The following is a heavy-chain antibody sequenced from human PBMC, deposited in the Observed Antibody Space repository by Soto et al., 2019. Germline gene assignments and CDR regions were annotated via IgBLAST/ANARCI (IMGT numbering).Heavy chain of an antibody. CDR2: TYYRSKWYN. V-gene: IGHV6-1*01. J-gene: IGHJ6*02. D-gene: IGHD3-16*01. Sequence: PSQTLSRTCAISVDSVSSSSAAWNWIRQSPSRGLEWLGRTYYRSKWYNDYAVSVKSRITINPDTSKNQFSLQLNSVTPEDTAVYYCARARYPNGGWEGYYYYGMDVWGQGTTVTISS. CDR1: VDSVSSSSAA. CDR3: ARARYPNGGWEGYYYYGMDV.